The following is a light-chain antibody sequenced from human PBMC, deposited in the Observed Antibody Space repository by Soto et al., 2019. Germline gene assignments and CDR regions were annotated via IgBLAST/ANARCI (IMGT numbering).Light chain of an antibody. V-gene: IGKV1-5*03. J-gene: IGKJ1*01. CDR3: QKYNSYSWT. CDR2: KAS. CDR1: QSISSW. Sequence: PSTLSASVWCRVTITWRASQSISSWLAWYQQKPGKAPKLLIYKASSLESGVTSRFSGSGSGTEFTLTISSLQPDDFATYYCQKYNSYSWTFGNGTTVDIK.